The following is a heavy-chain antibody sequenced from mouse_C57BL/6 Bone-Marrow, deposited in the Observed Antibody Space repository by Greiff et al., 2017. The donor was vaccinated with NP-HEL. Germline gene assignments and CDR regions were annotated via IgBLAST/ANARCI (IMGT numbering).Heavy chain of an antibody. CDR3: ARKDFPYYGSSYYFDY. D-gene: IGHD1-1*01. J-gene: IGHJ2*01. CDR1: GYSFTSYY. Sequence: QVHVKQSGPELVKPGASVKISCKASGYSFTSYYIHWVKQRPGQGLEWIGWIYPGSGNTKYNEKFKGKATLTADTSSSTAYMQLSSLTSEDSAVYYCARKDFPYYGSSYYFDYWGQGTTLTVSS. V-gene: IGHV1-66*01. CDR2: IYPGSGNT.